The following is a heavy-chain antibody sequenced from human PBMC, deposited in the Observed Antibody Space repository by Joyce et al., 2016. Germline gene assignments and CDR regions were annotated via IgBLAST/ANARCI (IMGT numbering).Heavy chain of an antibody. CDR3: ASGKAFDV. Sequence: EVQLVESGGGLVQPGGSLRLSCAASGFTFSGNSMSWLRQAAGGGLEWVANIKQDGSEVYYLDSVKGRFTVSRDNARSLVHLQMVSLRVEDTALYYCASGKAFDVWGQGTMVTVSS. CDR2: IKQDGSEV. J-gene: IGHJ3*01. CDR1: GFTFSGNS. D-gene: IGHD1-26*01. V-gene: IGHV3-7*01.